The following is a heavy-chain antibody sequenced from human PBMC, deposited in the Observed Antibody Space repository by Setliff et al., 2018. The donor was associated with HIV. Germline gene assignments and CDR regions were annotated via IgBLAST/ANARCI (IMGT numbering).Heavy chain of an antibody. Sequence: GSLRLSCAASGFTFSNYWVSWVRQSPGKGLEWVANIRLDGSEKYYVDSVRGRFTISRDNAKNSLYLQMNSPRAEDTAVYYCAGSRGYFVQAGWGQGTLVTVSS. J-gene: IGHJ4*02. CDR2: IRLDGSEK. CDR3: AGSRGYFVQAG. V-gene: IGHV3-7*01. CDR1: GFTFSNYW. D-gene: IGHD3-22*01.